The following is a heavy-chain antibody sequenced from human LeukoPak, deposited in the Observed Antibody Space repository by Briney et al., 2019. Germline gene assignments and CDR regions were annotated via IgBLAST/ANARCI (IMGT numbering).Heavy chain of an antibody. CDR3: TRDLYYYDSRRDAFDI. J-gene: IGHJ3*02. CDR2: ISPSGNT. CDR1: GVTISTYF. Sequence: SETLSLTCTGSGVTISTYFWSWIRQPAGKGLKWIGRISPSGNTDYNPSLESRVTMSIDTSNNRFSLTLTSVTAADTAVYYCTRDLYYYDSRRDAFDIWGQGTMATVSS. V-gene: IGHV4-4*07. D-gene: IGHD3-22*01.